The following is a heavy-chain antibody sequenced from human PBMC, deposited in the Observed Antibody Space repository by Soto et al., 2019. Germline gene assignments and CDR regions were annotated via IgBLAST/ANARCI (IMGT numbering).Heavy chain of an antibody. CDR1: GFTFSSYG. Sequence: QVQLVESGGGVVQPGRSLRLSCAASGFTFSSYGMHWVRQAPGKGLEWVAVIWYDGSNKYYADSVKGRFTISRDNSKXXXXXXXXSLRAEDTAVYYCARDKGDYEDWFDPWGQGTLVTVSS. V-gene: IGHV3-33*01. J-gene: IGHJ5*02. D-gene: IGHD4-17*01. CDR3: ARDKGDYEDWFDP. CDR2: IWYDGSNK.